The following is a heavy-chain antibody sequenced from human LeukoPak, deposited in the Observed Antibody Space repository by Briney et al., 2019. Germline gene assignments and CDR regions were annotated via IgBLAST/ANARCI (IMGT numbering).Heavy chain of an antibody. V-gene: IGHV1-24*01. CDR3: ATAYCTNGVCFTYCFDY. CDR2: FDPEDGET. Sequence: ASVKVSCKVSGYTLTELSMHWVRQAPGKGLEWMGGFDPEDGETIYAQKFQGRVTMTEDTSTDTAYMELSSLRSEDTAVYYCATAYCTNGVCFTYCFDYWGQGTLVTVSS. J-gene: IGHJ4*02. CDR1: GYTLTELS. D-gene: IGHD2-8*01.